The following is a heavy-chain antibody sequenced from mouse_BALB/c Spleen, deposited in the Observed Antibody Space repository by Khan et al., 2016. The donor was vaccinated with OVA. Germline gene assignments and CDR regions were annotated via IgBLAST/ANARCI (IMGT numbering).Heavy chain of an antibody. Sequence: QVQLQQLGPGLVAPSQNLSITCTVSGFSLSDYGVSWIRQPPGKGLEWLGVIWGGGSTYYNSALRSRLSISKDNSKSQVFLKMSSLQSDDTAMFYCAKGVWSYYYTLDYWGQGTSVTVSA. CDR2: IWGGGST. J-gene: IGHJ4*01. V-gene: IGHV2-6-5*01. CDR1: GFSLSDYG. CDR3: AKGVWSYYYTLDY.